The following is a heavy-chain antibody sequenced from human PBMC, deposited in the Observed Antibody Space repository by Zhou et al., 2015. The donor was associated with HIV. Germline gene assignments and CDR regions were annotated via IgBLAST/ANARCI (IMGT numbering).Heavy chain of an antibody. V-gene: IGHV1-18*04. J-gene: IGHJ6*02. CDR1: GYTFTSYG. Sequence: HVQLVQSGVEVKKPGASVKISCKASGYTFTSYGISWVRQAPGQGLEWMGWISPFDGNAKYGLNQDRVTLTTDTSTDTVYLELRRLRSDDTAVYYCARHTITIGDVWGQGTTIIVSS. CDR2: ISPFDGNA. CDR3: ARHTITIGDV. D-gene: IGHD3-10*01.